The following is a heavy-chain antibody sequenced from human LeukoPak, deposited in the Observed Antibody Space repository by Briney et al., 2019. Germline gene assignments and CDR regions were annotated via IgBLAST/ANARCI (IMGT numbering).Heavy chain of an antibody. CDR2: ISYDGSNK. Sequence: GGSLRLSCAASGFTVSSYGMHWVRQAPGKGLEWVAVISYDGSNKYYADSVKGRFTISRDNSKNTLYLQMNSLRAEDTAVYYCAKAPSNYDILTGYYREPREGDYFDYWGQGTLVTVSS. CDR3: AKAPSNYDILTGYYREPREGDYFDY. V-gene: IGHV3-30*18. CDR1: GFTVSSYG. D-gene: IGHD3-9*01. J-gene: IGHJ4*02.